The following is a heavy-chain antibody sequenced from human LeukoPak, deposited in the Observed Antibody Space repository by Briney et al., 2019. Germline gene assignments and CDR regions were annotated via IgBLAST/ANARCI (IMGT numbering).Heavy chain of an antibody. CDR1: GFTFSSYG. Sequence: GGSLRLSCAASGFTFSSYGMHWVRQAPGKGLEWVAFIRYDGSNKYYADSVKGRFTIFRDNSKNTLYLQMNSLRAEDTAVYYCAKGFIVVVPAAFDYWGQGTLVTVSS. CDR3: AKGFIVVVPAAFDY. CDR2: IRYDGSNK. J-gene: IGHJ4*02. V-gene: IGHV3-30*02. D-gene: IGHD2-2*01.